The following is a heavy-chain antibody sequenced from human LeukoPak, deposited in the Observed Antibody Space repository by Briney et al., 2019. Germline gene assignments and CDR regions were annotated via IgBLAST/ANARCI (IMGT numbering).Heavy chain of an antibody. V-gene: IGHV5-51*01. J-gene: IGHJ4*02. CDR1: GYSFTSYW. D-gene: IGHD3-22*01. CDR3: ARQEMDSSGYYYTLFDY. CDR2: IYPGDSDT. Sequence: NPGESLKISCKGSGYSFTSYWIGWVRQMPGKGLEWMGIIYPGDSDTRYSPSFQGQVTISADKSISTAYLQWSSLKASDTAMYYCARQEMDSSGYYYTLFDYWGQGTLVTVSS.